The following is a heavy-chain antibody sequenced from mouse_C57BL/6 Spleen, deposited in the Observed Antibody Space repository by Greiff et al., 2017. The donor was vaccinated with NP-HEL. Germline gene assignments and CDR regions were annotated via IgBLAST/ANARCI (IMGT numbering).Heavy chain of an antibody. CDR1: GYTFTDYE. V-gene: IGHV1-15*01. Sequence: VQLQQSGAELVRPGASVTLSCKASGYTFTDYEMHWVKQTPVYGLEWIGAIDPETGGTAYNQKFKGKAILTADKSSSTAYMELRSLTSEDSAVYYCTRRGPYGSRGYFDVWGTGTTVTVSS. CDR2: IDPETGGT. J-gene: IGHJ1*03. D-gene: IGHD1-1*01. CDR3: TRRGPYGSRGYFDV.